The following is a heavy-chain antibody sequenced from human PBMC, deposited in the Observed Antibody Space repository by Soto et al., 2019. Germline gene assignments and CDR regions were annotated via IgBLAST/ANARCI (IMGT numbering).Heavy chain of an antibody. V-gene: IGHV3-30-3*01. CDR2: ISYDGSNK. D-gene: IGHD2-2*01. CDR3: ARALVPADIVSADYYYYYGMDV. J-gene: IGHJ6*02. CDR1: GFTFSSYA. Sequence: HPGGSLRLSCAASGFTFSSYAMHWVRQAPGKGLEWVAVISYDGSNKYYADSVKGRFTISRDNSKNTLYLQMNSLRAEDTAVYYCARALVPADIVSADYYYYYGMDVWGQGTTVTVYS.